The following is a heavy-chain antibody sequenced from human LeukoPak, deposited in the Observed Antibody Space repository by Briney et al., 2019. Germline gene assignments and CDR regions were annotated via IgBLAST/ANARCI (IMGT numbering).Heavy chain of an antibody. J-gene: IGHJ4*02. CDR2: IRGTDSRT. CDR3: AKGRRTPLVGTTTKSWIDY. V-gene: IGHV3-23*01. D-gene: IGHD1-26*01. Sequence: GGSLRLSCGASGFTFSSYAMNWVRQAPGKGLEWVSSIRGTDSRTHYADSVKGRFSISRDNSKNTLYLQMNSLRVEDTAVYYCAKGRRTPLVGTTTKSWIDYWGQGTLVTVSS. CDR1: GFTFSSYA.